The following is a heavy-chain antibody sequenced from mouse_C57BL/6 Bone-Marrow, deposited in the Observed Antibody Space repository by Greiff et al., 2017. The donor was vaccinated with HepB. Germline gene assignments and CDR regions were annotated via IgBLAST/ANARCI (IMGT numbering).Heavy chain of an antibody. J-gene: IGHJ1*03. V-gene: IGHV4-1*01. D-gene: IGHD2-2*01. Sequence: AAGGVDFSRYWMSWVRRAPGKGLEWVGEINPDSSTINYAPSLKDKFIISRDNAKNTLYLQMSKVRSEDTALYYCARREGYDYWYFDVWGTGTTVTVSS. CDR1: GVDFSRYW. CDR2: INPDSSTI. CDR3: ARREGYDYWYFDV.